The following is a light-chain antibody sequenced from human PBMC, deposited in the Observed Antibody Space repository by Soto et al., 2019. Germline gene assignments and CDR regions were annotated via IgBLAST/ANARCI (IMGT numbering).Light chain of an antibody. V-gene: IGKV3-20*01. CDR3: QLDGPSLTWP. J-gene: IGKJ1*01. CDR1: QSISDT. Sequence: EIVMTQSPATLSVSPGGRATLSCRAGQSISDTLAWYHQKPGQAPRLLIQGASTRAPSIPDGFGGSGSGTDFTLTISRLEPEDVAVYYCQLDGPSLTWPFGQGTKVDI. CDR2: GAS.